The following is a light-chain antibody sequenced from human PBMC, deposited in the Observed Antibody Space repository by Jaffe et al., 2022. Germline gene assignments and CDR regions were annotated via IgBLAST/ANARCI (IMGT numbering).Light chain of an antibody. Sequence: EIVLTQSPATLSLSPGERATLSCRASQNIRYYLAWYQQKPGQAPRLLIYDASNRATGIPARFSGSGSGTDFTLTISRLEPEDFAVYYCQQRSDWPPFTFGQGTRLDIK. CDR1: QNIRYY. CDR2: DAS. J-gene: IGKJ5*01. V-gene: IGKV3-11*01. CDR3: QQRSDWPPFT.